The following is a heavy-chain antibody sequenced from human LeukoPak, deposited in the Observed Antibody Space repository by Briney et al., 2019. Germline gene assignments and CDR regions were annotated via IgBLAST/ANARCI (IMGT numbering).Heavy chain of an antibody. CDR1: GFTFSSYA. D-gene: IGHD5-18*01. V-gene: IGHV3-23*01. CDR3: AKDQAPIYSYVRSANWFDP. Sequence: GGSLRLSCAASGFTFSSYAMSWVRQAPGKGLEWVSAISGSGGSTYYADSVKGRFTISRDNSKNTLYLQMNSLRAEDTAVYYCAKDQAPIYSYVRSANWFDPWGQETLVTVSS. CDR2: ISGSGGST. J-gene: IGHJ5*02.